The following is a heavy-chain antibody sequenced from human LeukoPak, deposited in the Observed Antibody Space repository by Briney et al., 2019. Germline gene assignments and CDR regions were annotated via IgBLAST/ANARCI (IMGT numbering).Heavy chain of an antibody. CDR3: ARDSSYGDYVGY. CDR1: GGTFSSYA. D-gene: IGHD4-17*01. V-gene: IGHV1-69*05. J-gene: IGHJ4*02. CDR2: IIPIFGTA. Sequence: SVKVSCKASGGTFSSYAISWVRQAPGQGLAWMGRIIPIFGTANYAQKFQGRVTITTDESTSTAYMELCSLRSEDTAVYYCARDSSYGDYVGYWGQGTLVTVSS.